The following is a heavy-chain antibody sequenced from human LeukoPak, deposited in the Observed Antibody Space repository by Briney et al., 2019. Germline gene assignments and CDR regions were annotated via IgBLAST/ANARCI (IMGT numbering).Heavy chain of an antibody. V-gene: IGHV4-30-2*01. CDR3: ARVPGYSSGWYNRAFDI. D-gene: IGHD6-19*01. CDR2: IYHSGST. Sequence: SQTLSLTCAVSGGSISSGGYSWSWIRQPPGKGLEWIGYIYHSGSTYYNPSLKSRVTISVDTSKNQFSLKLSSVTAADTAVYYCARVPGYSSGWYNRAFDIWGQGTMVTVSS. CDR1: GGSISSGGYS. J-gene: IGHJ3*02.